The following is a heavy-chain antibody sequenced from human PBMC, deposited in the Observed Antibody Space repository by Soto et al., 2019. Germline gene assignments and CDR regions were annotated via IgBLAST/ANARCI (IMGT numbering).Heavy chain of an antibody. Sequence: SSETLCLTCAVSCGSIISGGYSWSWIRQPPGKGLEWIGYIYHSVSTYYNPSLKSRVTISVDRSKNQFSLKLSSVTAADTAVYYCARERDYYGSGSYPDYWGQGTLVTVSS. J-gene: IGHJ4*02. CDR3: ARERDYYGSGSYPDY. D-gene: IGHD3-10*01. CDR2: IYHSVST. V-gene: IGHV4-30-2*01. CDR1: CGSIISGGYS.